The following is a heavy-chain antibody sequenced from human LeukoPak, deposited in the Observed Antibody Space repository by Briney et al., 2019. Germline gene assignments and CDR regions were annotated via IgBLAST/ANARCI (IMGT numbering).Heavy chain of an antibody. CDR2: ISSSSSYI. V-gene: IGHV3-21*01. CDR3: ARASYSSSVYFDY. CDR1: GFTFSSYA. J-gene: IGHJ4*02. Sequence: PGGSLRLSCAASGFTFSSYAMHWVRQAPGKGLEWVSSISSSSSYIYYADSVKGRFTIPRDNAKNSLYLQMNSLRAEDTAVYYCARASYSSSVYFDYWGQGTLVTVSS. D-gene: IGHD6-6*01.